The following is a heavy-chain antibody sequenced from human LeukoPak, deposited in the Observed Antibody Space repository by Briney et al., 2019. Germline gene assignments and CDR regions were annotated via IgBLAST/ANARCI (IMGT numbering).Heavy chain of an antibody. CDR3: ARDMATVTTSPSDY. D-gene: IGHD4-17*01. CDR1: GFTFSSYW. J-gene: IGHJ4*02. V-gene: IGHV3-7*01. Sequence: PGGSLRLSCAASGFTFSSYWMRWVRQAPGKGLEWVANIKQDGSEKYYVDSVKGRFTISRDNAKNSLYLQMNSLRAEDTAVYYCARDMATVTTSPSDYWGQGTLVTVSS. CDR2: IKQDGSEK.